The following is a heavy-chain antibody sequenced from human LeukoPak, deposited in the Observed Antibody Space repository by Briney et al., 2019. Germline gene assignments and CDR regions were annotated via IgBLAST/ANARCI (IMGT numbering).Heavy chain of an antibody. Sequence: GASVKVSCKASGYTFTSYGISWVRQAPGQGLEWMGWISAYNGNTNYAQKLQGRVTMTTDTSTSTAYMELRSLRSDDTAVYYCARDTHRGEAAQDFDYWGQGTLVTVSS. J-gene: IGHJ4*02. V-gene: IGHV1-18*01. CDR3: ARDTHRGEAAQDFDY. CDR2: ISAYNGNT. CDR1: GYTFTSYG. D-gene: IGHD6-6*01.